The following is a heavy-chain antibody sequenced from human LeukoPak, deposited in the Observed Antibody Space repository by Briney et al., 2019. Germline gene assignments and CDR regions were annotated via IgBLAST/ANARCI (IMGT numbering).Heavy chain of an antibody. CDR1: GGSISSYY. Sequence: PSETLSLTCTVSGGSISSYYWSWIRQPPGKGLEWIGYIYYSGSTNYYPSLKSRVTISVDTSKNQFSLKLSSVTAADTAVYYCARDHSFMGYYYGMDVWGQGTTVTVSS. D-gene: IGHD2-21*01. CDR2: IYYSGST. V-gene: IGHV4-59*01. CDR3: ARDHSFMGYYYGMDV. J-gene: IGHJ6*02.